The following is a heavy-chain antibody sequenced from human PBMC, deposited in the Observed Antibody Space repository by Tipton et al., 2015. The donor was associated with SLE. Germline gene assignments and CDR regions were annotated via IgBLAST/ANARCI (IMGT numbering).Heavy chain of an antibody. J-gene: IGHJ5*02. CDR2: IHHRGST. Sequence: TLSLTCAVYGGSLRGYYWSWIRQSPGKGLEWIGEIHHRGSTNYNPSPKSRVTISVDKSKNQFSLKLTSVTAADTAVYYCARGPPFMEWERNWFDPWGQGTQVTVSS. D-gene: IGHD3-3*02. V-gene: IGHV4-34*01. CDR1: GGSLRGYY. CDR3: ARGPPFMEWERNWFDP.